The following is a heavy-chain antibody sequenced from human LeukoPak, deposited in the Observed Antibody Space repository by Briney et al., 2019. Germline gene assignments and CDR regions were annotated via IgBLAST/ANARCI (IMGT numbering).Heavy chain of an antibody. CDR1: GGSVSRGSDY. D-gene: IGHD5-18*01. Sequence: SETLSLTCTVSGGSVSRGSDYWSWIRQPAGKGLEWIGRIYTSGSTNYNPSLKSRVTISIDTSKNQFSLKLKSVTAADTAVYYCARGYSYGYGFDPWGQGTQVTVS. V-gene: IGHV4-61*02. CDR2: IYTSGST. CDR3: ARGYSYGYGFDP. J-gene: IGHJ5*02.